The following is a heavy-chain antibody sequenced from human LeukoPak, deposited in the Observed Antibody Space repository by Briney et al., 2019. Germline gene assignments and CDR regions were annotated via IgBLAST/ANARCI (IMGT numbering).Heavy chain of an antibody. CDR2: ISYDGSNK. D-gene: IGHD3-22*01. J-gene: IGHJ4*02. CDR1: GFTFSSYG. Sequence: GRSLRLSCAASGFTFSSYGMHWVRQAPGKGLEWVAVISYDGSNKYYADSVKGRFTISRDNSKNTLYLQMNSLRAEDTAVYYCVRVDSSGYGLHWGLDYWGQGTLVTVSS. V-gene: IGHV3-30*03. CDR3: VRVDSSGYGLHWGLDY.